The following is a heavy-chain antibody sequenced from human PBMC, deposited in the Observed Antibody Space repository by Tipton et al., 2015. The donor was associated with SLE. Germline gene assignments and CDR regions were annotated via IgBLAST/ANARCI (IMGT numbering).Heavy chain of an antibody. Sequence: TLSLTCAVSGGSISSGDYYWSWIRQPPGKGLEWIGYIYYSGSTYYNPSLKSRVTISVDTSKNQFSLKLSSVTAADTAVYYCARDHGGVVISDAFDIWGQGTMVTVSS. J-gene: IGHJ3*02. D-gene: IGHD3-22*01. CDR1: GGSISSGDYY. CDR3: ARDHGGVVISDAFDI. CDR2: IYYSGST. V-gene: IGHV4-30-4*01.